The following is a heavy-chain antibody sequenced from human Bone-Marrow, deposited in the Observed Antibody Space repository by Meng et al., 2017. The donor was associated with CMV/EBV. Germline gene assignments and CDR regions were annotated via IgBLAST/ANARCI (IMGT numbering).Heavy chain of an antibody. V-gene: IGHV3-30*02. Sequence: GESLKISCAASGFNFSSYGIHWVRQAPGKGLEWMAFIRYDGSNKFYADSVKGRFNISRDNSKNTLYLQMNSLRPEDTAVYYCARVDYWGQGTLVTVSS. CDR1: GFNFSSYG. CDR3: ARVDY. CDR2: IRYDGSNK. J-gene: IGHJ4*02.